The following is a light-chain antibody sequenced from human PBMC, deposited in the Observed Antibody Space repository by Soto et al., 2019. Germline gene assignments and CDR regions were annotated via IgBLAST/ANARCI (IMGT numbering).Light chain of an antibody. V-gene: IGLV4-69*01. CDR1: SGHSSYA. CDR3: QTWDSGTVV. CDR2: LDSDGSH. J-gene: IGLJ2*01. Sequence: QLVLTQSPSASASLGASVRVTCTLSSGHSSYAITWHQQQPEKGPRFLMRLDSDGSHSRGDGIPDRFSGSSSGAERHLTISSLQSEDEADYYCQTWDSGTVVFGGGTKVTVL.